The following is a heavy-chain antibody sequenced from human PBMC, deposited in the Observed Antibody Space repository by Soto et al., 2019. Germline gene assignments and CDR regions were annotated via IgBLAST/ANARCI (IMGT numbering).Heavy chain of an antibody. D-gene: IGHD4-17*01. V-gene: IGHV4-34*01. Sequence: QVQLQQWGAGLLKPSETLSLTCAVYGGSFSGYYWSWIRQPPGKGLEWIGEINHSGSTNYNPSLKSRVTRSVDTSKNQCSLKLSSVTAADTAVYYCARGLRYGDNDYWGQGTLVTVSS. J-gene: IGHJ4*02. CDR2: INHSGST. CDR3: ARGLRYGDNDY. CDR1: GGSFSGYY.